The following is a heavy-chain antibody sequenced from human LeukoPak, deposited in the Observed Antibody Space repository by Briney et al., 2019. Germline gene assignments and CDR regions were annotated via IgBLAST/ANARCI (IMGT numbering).Heavy chain of an antibody. CDR2: ISGSGGST. V-gene: IGHV3-23*01. J-gene: IGHJ2*01. CDR1: GFTFSSYA. CDR3: AKAYTGYSAAARGYFDL. Sequence: PGGSLRLSCAASGFTFSSYAMSWVRQAPGKGLEWVSAISGSGGSTYYADSAKGRFTISRDNSKNTLYLQMNSLRADDTAVYYCAKAYTGYSAAARGYFDLWGRGTLVTVSS. D-gene: IGHD1-26*01.